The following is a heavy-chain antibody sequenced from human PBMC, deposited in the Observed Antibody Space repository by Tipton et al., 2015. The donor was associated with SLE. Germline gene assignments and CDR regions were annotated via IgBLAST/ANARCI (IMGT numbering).Heavy chain of an antibody. CDR1: GGSFSGYY. J-gene: IGHJ3*02. D-gene: IGHD3-10*01. CDR3: ARDSGADAFDI. V-gene: IGHV4-34*01. CDR2: INHSGST. Sequence: TLSLTCAVYGGSFSGYYWSWIRQPPGKGLEWIGEINHSGSTNYNPSLKSRVTISVDTSKNQFSLKLSSVTAAYTAVYYCARDSGADAFDIWGQGTMVTVSS.